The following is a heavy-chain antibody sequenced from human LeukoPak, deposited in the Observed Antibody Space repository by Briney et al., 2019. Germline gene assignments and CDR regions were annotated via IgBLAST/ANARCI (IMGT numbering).Heavy chain of an antibody. CDR1: GYTFSSYA. Sequence: PGGSLRLSCAASGYTFSSYAMSWVRQAPGKGLEWVSAISGSGGSTYYADSVKGRFTISRDNSKNTVYLQMNSLRAEDTAVYYCAKPSITIFGVVILYFDYWGQGTLVTVSS. CDR3: AKPSITIFGVVILYFDY. CDR2: ISGSGGST. D-gene: IGHD3-3*01. J-gene: IGHJ4*02. V-gene: IGHV3-23*01.